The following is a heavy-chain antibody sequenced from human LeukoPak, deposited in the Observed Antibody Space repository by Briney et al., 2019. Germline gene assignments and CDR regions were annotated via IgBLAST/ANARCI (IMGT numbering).Heavy chain of an antibody. J-gene: IGHJ5*02. CDR2: IYYSGST. CDR3: ARDFYYWSGYTNWFDP. V-gene: IGHV4-59*12. CDR1: GGSISSYY. D-gene: IGHD3-3*01. Sequence: SETLSLTCTVSGGSISSYYWSWIRQPPGKGLEWIGYIYYSGSTYYNPSLKSRVTISVDTSKNQFSLKLSSVTAADTAVYYCARDFYYWSGYTNWFDPWGQGTLVTVSS.